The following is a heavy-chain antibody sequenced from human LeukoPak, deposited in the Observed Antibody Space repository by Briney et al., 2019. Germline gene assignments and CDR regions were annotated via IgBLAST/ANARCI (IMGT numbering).Heavy chain of an antibody. J-gene: IGHJ4*02. Sequence: PGGSLRLSCAACGFTFRSYGMSWVRQAPGQGREWVANINKDGSEKYYLDSGKGRFTISRDNGRNSVYLQVNSLRAEDTAVYYCATGGTSRYSSTRHFWGGNYYFDYWGQGSLVTVSS. D-gene: IGHD2-2*01. V-gene: IGHV3-7*01. CDR2: INKDGSEK. CDR3: ATGGTSRYSSTRHFWGGNYYFDY. CDR1: GFTFRSYG.